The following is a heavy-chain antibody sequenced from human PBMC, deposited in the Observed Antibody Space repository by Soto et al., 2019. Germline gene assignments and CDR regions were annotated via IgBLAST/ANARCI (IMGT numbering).Heavy chain of an antibody. V-gene: IGHV3-15*07. CDR1: GFTFTNAW. CDR2: IKSKTDGGTT. J-gene: IGHJ4*01. D-gene: IGHD3-22*01. CDR3: TTDSYSTIIIVRFDY. Sequence: GGSLRLSCAASGFTFTNAWINWVRQAPGKGLEWVGRIKSKTDGGTTNYAEPVKGRFAISRDDSNNMVYLQMNSLKIEDTAVYYCTTDSYSTIIIVRFDYWGHGTLVTVSS.